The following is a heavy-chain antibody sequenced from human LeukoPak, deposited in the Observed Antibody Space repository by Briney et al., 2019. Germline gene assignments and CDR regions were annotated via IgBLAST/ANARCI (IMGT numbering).Heavy chain of an antibody. CDR3: AKDRRQWLVGGYYFDY. CDR2: MNPNSGNT. J-gene: IGHJ4*02. D-gene: IGHD6-19*01. CDR1: GYTFTSYD. Sequence: GASVKVSCKASGYTFTSYDINWVRQATGQGLEWMGWMNPNSGNTGYAQKFQGRVTMTRNTSISTAYMELSSLRAEDTAVYYCAKDRRQWLVGGYYFDYWGQGTLVTVSS. V-gene: IGHV1-8*01.